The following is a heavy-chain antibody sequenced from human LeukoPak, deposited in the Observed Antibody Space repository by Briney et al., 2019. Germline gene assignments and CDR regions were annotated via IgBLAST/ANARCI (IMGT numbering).Heavy chain of an antibody. V-gene: IGHV3-30-3*01. D-gene: IGHD3-22*01. J-gene: IGHJ4*02. CDR3: ASDQYYDSSGSLDY. CDR2: ISYDGSNK. CDR1: GFTFSSYA. Sequence: GGSLRLSCAASGFTFSSYAMHWVRQAPGKGLEWVAVISYDGSNKYYADSVKGRFTISRDNSKNTLYLQMNSLRAEDTAVYYCASDQYYDSSGSLDYWGQGTLVTVSS.